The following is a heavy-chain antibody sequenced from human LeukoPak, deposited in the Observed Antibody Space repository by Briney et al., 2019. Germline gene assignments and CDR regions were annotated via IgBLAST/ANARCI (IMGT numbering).Heavy chain of an antibody. CDR2: ISGSNRDI. D-gene: IGHD4/OR15-4a*01. CDR3: ARDLTTTNPDSFDI. CDR1: GFTLSTYS. V-gene: IGHV3-21*05. J-gene: IGHJ3*02. Sequence: GGSLLLSCAASGFTLSTYSMNWGRRAPGKGGEGVSYISGSNRDIRYADSVKGRFTISRDKAKNSLYLQMNSLRVEDTAVYYCARDLTTTNPDSFDIWGQGTMVTVSS.